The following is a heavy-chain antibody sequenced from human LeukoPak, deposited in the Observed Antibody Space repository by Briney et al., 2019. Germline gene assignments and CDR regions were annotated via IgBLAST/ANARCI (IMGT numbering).Heavy chain of an antibody. CDR3: ARGGDSSSWYFLDYYYYGMDV. CDR2: ISYDGSNK. Sequence: GGSLRLSCAASGFTFSSYAMHWVRQAPGKGLEWVAVISYDGSNKYYADSVKGRFTISRDNSKNTLYLQMNSLRAEDTAVYYCARGGDSSSWYFLDYYYYGMDVWGQGTTVTVS. D-gene: IGHD6-13*01. J-gene: IGHJ6*02. V-gene: IGHV3-30-3*01. CDR1: GFTFSSYA.